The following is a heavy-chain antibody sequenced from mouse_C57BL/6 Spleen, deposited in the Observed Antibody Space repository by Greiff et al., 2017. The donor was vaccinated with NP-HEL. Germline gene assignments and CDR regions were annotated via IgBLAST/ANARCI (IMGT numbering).Heavy chain of an antibody. J-gene: IGHJ3*01. V-gene: IGHV3-6*01. CDR3: ASDHYGSSYVAY. CDR1: GYSITSGYY. D-gene: IGHD1-1*01. Sequence: DVKLQESGPGLVKPSQSLSLTCSVTGYSITSGYYWNWLRQFPGNKLEWMGYISYDGSNNYNSSLKNRISITRDTSKNQFFLKLNSVTTEDTATYYCASDHYGSSYVAYWGQGTLVTVSA. CDR2: ISYDGSN.